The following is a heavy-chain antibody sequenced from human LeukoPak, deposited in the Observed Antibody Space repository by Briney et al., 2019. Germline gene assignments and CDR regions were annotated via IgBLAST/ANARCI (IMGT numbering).Heavy chain of an antibody. CDR1: GFTFSSYA. J-gene: IGHJ4*02. V-gene: IGHV3-23*01. Sequence: LSGGSLRLSCAASGFTFSSYAMSWVRQAPGKGLEWVSGISGSGGSPYYADSVKGRFTLSRDNAKNSLYLQMNSLRAEDTVVYYCARAYIVEVPSAIGYWGQGTLVTVSS. CDR2: ISGSGGSP. D-gene: IGHD2-2*01. CDR3: ARAYIVEVPSAIGY.